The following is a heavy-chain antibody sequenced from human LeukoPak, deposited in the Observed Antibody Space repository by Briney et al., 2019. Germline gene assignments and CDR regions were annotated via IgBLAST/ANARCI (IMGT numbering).Heavy chain of an antibody. V-gene: IGHV3-23*01. CDR3: VKGTGFYWTRGDY. CDR2: ISDRGTDT. D-gene: IGHD2-8*02. J-gene: IGHJ4*02. Sequence: QPGGSLRLSFAASGFTFNSYAMSWVRQAPGKGLEWVSCISDRGTDTFYAESVKGRFTISRDNSENTLDLQMHSLRVEDTAVYYCVKGTGFYWTRGDYWGQGTLLTVAS. CDR1: GFTFNSYA.